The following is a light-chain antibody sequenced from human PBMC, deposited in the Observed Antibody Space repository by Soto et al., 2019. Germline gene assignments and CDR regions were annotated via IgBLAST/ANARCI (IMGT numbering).Light chain of an antibody. CDR2: DAS. Sequence: DFQRPQSPSTLSASVGDSVTISCRASQSVSTYLAWYQKKPGDAPNILIYDASSWGRGVPSRFSGSGSGTEFNLTISRLQTDDFVIYYCQQYKSYTLTFGGGTKVDIK. CDR1: QSVSTY. CDR3: QQYKSYTLT. J-gene: IGKJ4*01. V-gene: IGKV1-5*01.